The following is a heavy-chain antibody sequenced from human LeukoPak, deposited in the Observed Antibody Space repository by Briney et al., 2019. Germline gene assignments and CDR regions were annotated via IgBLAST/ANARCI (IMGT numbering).Heavy chain of an antibody. V-gene: IGHV1-58*01. CDR1: GFTFTSRSA. CDR2: IVVDSDNT. CDR3: AAPYTSSWFDL. J-gene: IGHJ5*02. Sequence: SVKVSCKASGFTFTSRSAVQWVRQARGQRLEWIGWIVVDSDNTNYAENFQERVTITRDMSASTSYMELSGLRSEDTAVYFCAAPYTSSWFDLWGQGTLVTVSS. D-gene: IGHD6-13*01.